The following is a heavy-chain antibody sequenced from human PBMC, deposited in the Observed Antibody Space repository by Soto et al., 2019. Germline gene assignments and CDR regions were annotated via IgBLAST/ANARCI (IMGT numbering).Heavy chain of an antibody. Sequence: VQLLESGGGLVQPGGSLRLSCAASGFTFNNYAMNWVRQAPGKGLEWVSAIRNSGGFTYYADSVKGRFTISRDNSKNTLYLHINSLRAEDTALYYCAKAYFEAKGTYFFDYWGQGTLVTVSS. CDR2: IRNSGGFT. J-gene: IGHJ4*02. CDR1: GFTFNNYA. V-gene: IGHV3-23*01. CDR3: AKAYFEAKGTYFFDY. D-gene: IGHD1-26*01.